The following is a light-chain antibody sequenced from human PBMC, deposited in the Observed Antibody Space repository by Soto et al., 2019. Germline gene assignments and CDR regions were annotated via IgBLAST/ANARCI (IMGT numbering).Light chain of an antibody. CDR1: QSVSSN. J-gene: IGKJ1*01. CDR3: QQSYNIPRAT. V-gene: IGKV3-15*01. CDR2: GAS. Sequence: EIVMTQSPATLSVSPGERATLSCRASQSVSSNLAWYQQKPGQAPRLLVYGASTRATGIADRFSGGGSGTDFTLTISRLEPEDFAVYYCQQSYNIPRATFGQGTKVDIK.